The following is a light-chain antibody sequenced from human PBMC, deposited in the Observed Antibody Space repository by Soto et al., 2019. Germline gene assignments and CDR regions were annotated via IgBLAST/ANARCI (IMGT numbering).Light chain of an antibody. Sequence: ETVCTQSPGTLSLSPGARATLSCRASQSVSRSYLAWYQQKPGQAPRLLIYAASSRATGIPDRFSGCGSGTDFTLTISRLQPEDFAVYYCQQYGSPPATFGLGTRLEIK. J-gene: IGKJ5*01. V-gene: IGKV3-20*01. CDR3: QQYGSPPAT. CDR1: QSVSRSY. CDR2: AAS.